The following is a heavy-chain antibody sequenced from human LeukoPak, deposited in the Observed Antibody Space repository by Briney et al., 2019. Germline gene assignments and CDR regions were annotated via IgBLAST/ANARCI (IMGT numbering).Heavy chain of an antibody. CDR3: ARGGPDYYDSSGYYFEYDY. V-gene: IGHV4-34*01. CDR2: INHSGST. J-gene: IGHJ4*02. D-gene: IGHD3-22*01. CDR1: GGSFGGYY. Sequence: PSETLSLTCAVYGGSFGGYYWSWIRQPPGKGLEWIGEINHSGSTNYNPSLKSRVTISVDTSKNQFSLKLSSVTAADTAVYYCARGGPDYYDSSGYYFEYDYWGQGTLVTVSS.